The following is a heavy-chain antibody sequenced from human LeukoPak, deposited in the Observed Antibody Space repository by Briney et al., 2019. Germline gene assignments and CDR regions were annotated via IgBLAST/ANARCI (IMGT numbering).Heavy chain of an antibody. CDR3: ARDRRYCSSTSCYFYYYGMDV. V-gene: IGHV3-23*01. D-gene: IGHD2-2*01. CDR2: ISGSGGST. CDR1: GFTFSSYP. J-gene: IGHJ6*02. Sequence: GSLRLSCAASGFTFSSYPMSWVRQAPGKGLEWVSAISGSGGSTYYAASVKGRFTISRHNSKNTLYLQLNSLTAEDTAVYYCARDRRYCSSTSCYFYYYGMDVWGQGTTVTVSS.